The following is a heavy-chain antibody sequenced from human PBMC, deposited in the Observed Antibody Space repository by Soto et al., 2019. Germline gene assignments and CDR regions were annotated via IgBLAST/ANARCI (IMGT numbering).Heavy chain of an antibody. CDR3: AKSPTTTTVAY. D-gene: IGHD4-17*01. Sequence: EVQLLESGGGLVQPGGSLRLSCLASGFTFSSYAMNWVRQAPGKGLEWVSGISGGGYSTNYADSVKGRFTISRDNSKNTLYLQMNSLRAGDTAIYYCAKSPTTTTVAYWGQGTLVAVSA. CDR2: ISGGGYST. J-gene: IGHJ4*02. CDR1: GFTFSSYA. V-gene: IGHV3-23*01.